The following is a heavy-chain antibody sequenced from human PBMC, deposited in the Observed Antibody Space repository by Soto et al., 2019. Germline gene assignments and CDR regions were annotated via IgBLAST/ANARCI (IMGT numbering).Heavy chain of an antibody. CDR2: IIPILGIA. CDR3: ARERARDSGSYSGYYFYY. D-gene: IGHD3-22*01. J-gene: IGHJ4*02. Sequence: QVQLVQSGAEVKKPGSSVKVSCKASGGTFSSYTFSWVRQAPGQGLEWMGRIIPILGIADYAQKFQGRVSITAANTTSTPHMELNSLTSEDTAVYYFARERARDSGSYSGYYFYYWGQETLVTVSP. CDR1: GGTFSSYT. V-gene: IGHV1-69*08.